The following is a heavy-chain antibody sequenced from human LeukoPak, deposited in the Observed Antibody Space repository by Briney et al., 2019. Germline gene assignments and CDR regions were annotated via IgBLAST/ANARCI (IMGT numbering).Heavy chain of an antibody. Sequence: GGSLRLSCAASGFTFDDYTMHWVRQAPGKGLEWVSLISWDGGSTYYADSVKGRITISRDNSKNSLYLQMNSLRTEDTALYYCAKAMVRGVMSSGDYYYGMDVWGQGTTVTVSS. CDR1: GFTFDDYT. CDR3: AKAMVRGVMSSGDYYYGMDV. D-gene: IGHD3-10*01. V-gene: IGHV3-43*01. CDR2: ISWDGGST. J-gene: IGHJ6*02.